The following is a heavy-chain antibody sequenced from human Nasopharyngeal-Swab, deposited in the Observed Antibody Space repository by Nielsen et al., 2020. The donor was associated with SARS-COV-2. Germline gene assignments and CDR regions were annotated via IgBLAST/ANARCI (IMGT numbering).Heavy chain of an antibody. V-gene: IGHV3-21*01. CDR2: ISSSSSYI. D-gene: IGHD6-13*01. Sequence: GESLKISCAASGFTFSSYSMNWVRQAPGKGLEWVSPISSSSSYIYYADSVKGRFTISRDNAKNSLYLQMNSLRAEDTAVYYCARDPTYSSSWTYYFDYWGQGTLVTVSS. J-gene: IGHJ4*02. CDR1: GFTFSSYS. CDR3: ARDPTYSSSWTYYFDY.